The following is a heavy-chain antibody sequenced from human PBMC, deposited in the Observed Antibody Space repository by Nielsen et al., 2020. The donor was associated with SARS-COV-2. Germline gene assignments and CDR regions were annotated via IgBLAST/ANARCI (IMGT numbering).Heavy chain of an antibody. CDR2: ISWNSGSI. CDR1: GFTFDDYA. Sequence: SLKISCAASGFTFDDYAMHWVRQAPGKGLEWVSGISWNSGSIGYADSVKGRFTISRDNAKNSLYLQMNSLRAEDTALYYCAKAMVRGVRYMLDYWGQGTLVTVSS. J-gene: IGHJ4*02. D-gene: IGHD3-10*01. V-gene: IGHV3-9*01. CDR3: AKAMVRGVRYMLDY.